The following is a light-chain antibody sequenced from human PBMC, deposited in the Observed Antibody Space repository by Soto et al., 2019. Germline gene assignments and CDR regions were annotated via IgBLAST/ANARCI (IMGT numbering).Light chain of an antibody. Sequence: EIVLTQSPATLSLSPGERATLSCRASQSVNSYLAWYQQKPGQGPRLLIYDASNRATGIPARFSGSGSGTDFTLIISSLEPEDFAVYYCQQRSNWPALTFGGGTKVDIK. CDR1: QSVNSY. V-gene: IGKV3-11*01. J-gene: IGKJ4*01. CDR2: DAS. CDR3: QQRSNWPALT.